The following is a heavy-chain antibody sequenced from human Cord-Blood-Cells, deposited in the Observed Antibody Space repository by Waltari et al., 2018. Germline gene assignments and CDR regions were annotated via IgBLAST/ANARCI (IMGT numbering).Heavy chain of an antibody. V-gene: IGHV3-53*01. CDR3: AREGYGDYGIRAFDI. Sequence: EVQLVESGGGLIQPGGSLRLSCAASGLTVSSNYMSWVPQAPGKGLEWVSVIYSGGSTYYADSVKGRFTISRDKSKNTLYLQMNSLRAEDTAVYYCAREGYGDYGIRAFDIWGQGTMVTVSS. CDR1: GLTVSSNY. D-gene: IGHD4-17*01. J-gene: IGHJ3*02. CDR2: IYSGGST.